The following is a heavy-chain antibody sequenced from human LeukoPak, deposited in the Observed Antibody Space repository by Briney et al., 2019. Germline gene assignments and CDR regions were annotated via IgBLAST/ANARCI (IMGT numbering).Heavy chain of an antibody. V-gene: IGHV3-9*03. CDR1: GFTFDDYA. D-gene: IGHD3-16*01. J-gene: IGHJ6*03. CDR2: ISWNSGSI. CDR3: AKAAHGDYYYMDV. Sequence: GRSLRLSRAATGFTFDDYAMHWVRQAPGKGLEWVSGISWNSGSIGYADSVKGRFTISRDNAKNSLYLQMNSLRAEDMALYYCAKAAHGDYYYMDVWGKGTTVTVSS.